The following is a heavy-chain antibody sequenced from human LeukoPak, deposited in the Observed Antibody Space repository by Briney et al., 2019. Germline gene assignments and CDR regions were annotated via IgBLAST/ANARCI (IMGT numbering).Heavy chain of an antibody. CDR3: ARGSSWGYSYGYDY. Sequence: SETLSLTCTVSGASISSYYWSWIRQSPGKGLEWLGYIYYSGNTNYNPSLKSRVTISVDTSKNQFSLKLSSVTAADTAVYYCARGSSWGYSYGYDYWGQGTLVTVSS. D-gene: IGHD5-18*01. J-gene: IGHJ4*02. V-gene: IGHV4-59*01. CDR2: IYYSGNT. CDR1: GASISSYY.